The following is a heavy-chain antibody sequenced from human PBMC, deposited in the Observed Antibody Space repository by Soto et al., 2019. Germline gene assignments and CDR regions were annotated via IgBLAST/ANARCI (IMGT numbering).Heavy chain of an antibody. J-gene: IGHJ4*02. CDR3: AHRSRGYAYDFDK. Sequence: QITLKESGPTLVKPTQTLTLTCSFSGFSLSTRGVGVGWIRQPPGKALEWLALIFWDDDKWYSPSLRSRLTITEDASKNQVVLAMTNMDPVDTATNYCAHRSRGYAYDFDKWGQGTRVTVSS. D-gene: IGHD5-12*01. CDR2: IFWDDDK. V-gene: IGHV2-5*02. CDR1: GFSLSTRGVG.